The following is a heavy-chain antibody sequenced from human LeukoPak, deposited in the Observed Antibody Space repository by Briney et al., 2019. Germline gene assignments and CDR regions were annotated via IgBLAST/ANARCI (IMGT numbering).Heavy chain of an antibody. D-gene: IGHD3-22*01. CDR3: ARDWYYYDSSGYWWDV. J-gene: IGHJ6*02. Sequence: PSETLPLTCTVSGGSISSYYWSWIRQPAGKGLEWIGRIYTSGSTNYNPSLKSRVTMSVDTSKNQFSLKLSSVTAADTAVYYCARDWYYYDSSGYWWDVWGQGTTVTVSS. CDR2: IYTSGST. CDR1: GGSISSYY. V-gene: IGHV4-4*07.